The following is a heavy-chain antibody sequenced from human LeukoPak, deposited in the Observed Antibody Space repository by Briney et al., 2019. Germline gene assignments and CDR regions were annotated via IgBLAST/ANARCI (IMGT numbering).Heavy chain of an antibody. CDR2: ISSSGSTI. J-gene: IGHJ4*02. CDR1: GFTFSDYY. CDR3: AKDLGETVTPFDY. D-gene: IGHD4-17*01. Sequence: GGSLRLSCAASGFTFSDYYMSWIRQAPGKGLEWVSYISSSGSTIYYADSVKGRFTISRDNSKNTLYLQMNSLRAEDTAVYYCAKDLGETVTPFDYWGQGTLVTVSS. V-gene: IGHV3-11*01.